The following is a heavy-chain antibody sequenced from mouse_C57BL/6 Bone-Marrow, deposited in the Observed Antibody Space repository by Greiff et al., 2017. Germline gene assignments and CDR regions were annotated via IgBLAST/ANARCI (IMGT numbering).Heavy chain of an antibody. CDR3: ARNPDWEDYAMDY. Sequence: VTLKVCGPGILQPSQTLSLTCSFSGFSLSTFGMGVGWIRQPSGKGLEWLAHIWWEDDKYYNPALKRRLPISKDTSKNQVFLNIANVHTADTATYYRARNPDWEDYAMDYWVQGPSATVSS. CDR2: IWWEDDK. V-gene: IGHV8-8*01. D-gene: IGHD4-1*01. J-gene: IGHJ4*01. CDR1: GFSLSTFGMG.